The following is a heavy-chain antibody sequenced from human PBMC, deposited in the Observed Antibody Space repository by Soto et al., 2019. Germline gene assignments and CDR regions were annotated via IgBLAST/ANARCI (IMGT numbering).Heavy chain of an antibody. D-gene: IGHD3-10*01. CDR1: GGPMNNYY. J-gene: IGHJ6*02. CDR3: ARQGFGELHGLVDV. CDR2: MGYNGFT. V-gene: IGHV4-59*08. Sequence: QVQLQESGPGLVKPSETLSLTCTISGGPMNNYYCSWFRQPRGQGLEWIGYMGYNGFTRYNPSLRRRVAISLDTAKNQFSLNLRSVTAADTALYYCARQGFGELHGLVDVWGQGITVTVSS.